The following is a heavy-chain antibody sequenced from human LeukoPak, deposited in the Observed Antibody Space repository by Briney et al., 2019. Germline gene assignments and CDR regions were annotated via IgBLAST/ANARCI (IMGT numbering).Heavy chain of an antibody. D-gene: IGHD3-16*01. CDR1: GYTFTGYY. Sequence: GASVKVSCKASGYTFTGYYIHWVRQAPGQGLEWMGWINPDSGGTNYAQKFQGGVTMTRDTSISTAYMELSRLRSDDTAVYYCERDGLGGSGAFDIWGQGTMVTVSS. CDR2: INPDSGGT. CDR3: ERDGLGGSGAFDI. V-gene: IGHV1-2*02. J-gene: IGHJ3*02.